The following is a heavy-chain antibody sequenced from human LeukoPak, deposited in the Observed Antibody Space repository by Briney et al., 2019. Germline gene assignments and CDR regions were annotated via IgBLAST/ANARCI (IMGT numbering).Heavy chain of an antibody. CDR2: ISGSSGII. J-gene: IGHJ3*02. V-gene: IGHV3-48*01. Sequence: GGSLRLSCAASGFTFNTYTMNWVRQAPGKGLEWVSYISGSSGIIDYADSVRGRFTISRDNSKNTLYLQMNSLGAEDTAVYYCARSSYDIVATKNDTFDIWGQGTMVTVSS. D-gene: IGHD5-12*01. CDR1: GFTFNTYT. CDR3: ARSSYDIVATKNDTFDI.